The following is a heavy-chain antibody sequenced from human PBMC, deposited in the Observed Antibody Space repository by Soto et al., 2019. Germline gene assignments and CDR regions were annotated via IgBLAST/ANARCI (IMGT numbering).Heavy chain of an antibody. CDR1: GGSISSGGYY. D-gene: IGHD4-17*01. V-gene: IGHV4-31*03. Sequence: PSETLSLTCTVSGGSISSGGYYWSWIRQHPGKGLEWIGYIYYSGSTYYNPSLKSRVTISVDTSKNQFSLKLSSVTAADTAVYYCASSPRGSTVTLVMFDYWGQGTLVTVSS. J-gene: IGHJ4*02. CDR3: ASSPRGSTVTLVMFDY. CDR2: IYYSGST.